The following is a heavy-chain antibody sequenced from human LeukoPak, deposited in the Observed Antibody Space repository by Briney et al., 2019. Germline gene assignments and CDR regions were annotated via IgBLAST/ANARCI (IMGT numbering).Heavy chain of an antibody. CDR1: GDSISSYY. V-gene: IGHV4-59*01. J-gene: IGHJ4*02. CDR2: IYYSGST. D-gene: IGHD2-15*01. Sequence: SETLSLTCTVSGDSISSYYWSWIRQPPGKGLEWIGYIYYSGSTNYNPSLKSRVTISVDTSKNQFSLKLSSVTAADTAVYYCARRDCSGGSCSSFDYWGQGTLVTVSS. CDR3: ARRDCSGGSCSSFDY.